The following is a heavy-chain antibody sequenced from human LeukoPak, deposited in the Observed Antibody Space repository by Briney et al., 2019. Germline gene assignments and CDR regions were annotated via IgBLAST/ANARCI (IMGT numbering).Heavy chain of an antibody. J-gene: IGHJ4*02. CDR3: ARAFDPYSSSWGLYYFDY. CDR2: INWNGGST. D-gene: IGHD6-13*01. V-gene: IGHV3-20*04. CDR1: GFTFDDYG. Sequence: PGRSLRLSCAASGFTFDDYGMSWVRQAPGKGLEWVSGINWNGGSTGYADSVKGRFTISRDNAKNSLYLQMNSLRAEDTALYYCARAFDPYSSSWGLYYFDYWGQGTLVTVSS.